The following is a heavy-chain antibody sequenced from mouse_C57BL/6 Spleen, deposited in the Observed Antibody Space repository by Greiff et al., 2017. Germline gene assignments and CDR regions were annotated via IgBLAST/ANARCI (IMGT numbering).Heavy chain of an antibody. CDR3: ARRRRTGYDGYYAYFDY. CDR2: IHPNSGST. CDR1: GYTFTSYW. D-gene: IGHD2-3*01. Sequence: VQLQQPGAELVKPGASVKLSCKASGYTFTSYWMHWVKQRPGQGLEWIGMIHPNSGSTNYNEKFKSKATLTVDKSSSTAYMQLSSLTSEDSAVYYCARRRRTGYDGYYAYFDYWGQGTTRTVSS. V-gene: IGHV1-64*01. J-gene: IGHJ2*01.